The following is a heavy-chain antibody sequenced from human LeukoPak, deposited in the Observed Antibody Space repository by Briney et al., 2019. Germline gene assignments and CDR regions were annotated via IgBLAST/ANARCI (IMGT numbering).Heavy chain of an antibody. V-gene: IGHV2-5*02. CDR3: AHRQIQGIMFGGGGFDP. J-gene: IGHJ5*02. CDR2: IYWDDDK. CDR1: GFSLSTRRVG. D-gene: IGHD3-16*01. Sequence: SGPTLVNPTQTLTLTCTFSGFSLSTRRVGVGWIRQPPGKALEWLSLIYWDDDKRYSPSLKSRLTITKDTSKNQVVLIMTNMDPVDTGTCYCAHRQIQGIMFGGGGFDPWGQGTLVTVSS.